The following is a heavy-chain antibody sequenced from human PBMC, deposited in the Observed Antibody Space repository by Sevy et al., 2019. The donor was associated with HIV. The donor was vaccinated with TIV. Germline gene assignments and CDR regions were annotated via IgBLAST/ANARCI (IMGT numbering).Heavy chain of an antibody. CDR3: ARDAHSSGWFFDY. Sequence: ASVKVSCKASGGTFSSYATIWVRQAPGQGLEWMGGIIPIFGTANYAQKFQGRVTITADESTSTAYMELSSLRSEDTAVYYCARDAHSSGWFFDYWGQGTLVTVSS. D-gene: IGHD6-19*01. CDR2: IIPIFGTA. J-gene: IGHJ4*02. CDR1: GGTFSSYA. V-gene: IGHV1-69*13.